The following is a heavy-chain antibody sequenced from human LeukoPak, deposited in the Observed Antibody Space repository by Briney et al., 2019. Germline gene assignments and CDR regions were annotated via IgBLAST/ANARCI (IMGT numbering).Heavy chain of an antibody. CDR2: IYYSGST. Sequence: SETLSLTCTVSGGSISSSSYYWGWIRQPPEKGLEWIGSIYYSGSTYYNPSLKSRVTISVDTSKNQFSLKLSSVTAADTAVYYCARHDAIFGVVIIPGAFDIWGQGTMVTVSS. CDR1: GGSISSSSYY. V-gene: IGHV4-39*01. J-gene: IGHJ3*02. CDR3: ARHDAIFGVVIIPGAFDI. D-gene: IGHD3-3*01.